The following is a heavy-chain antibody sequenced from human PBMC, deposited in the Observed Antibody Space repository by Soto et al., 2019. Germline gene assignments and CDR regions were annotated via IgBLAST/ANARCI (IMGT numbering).Heavy chain of an antibody. CDR2: IYYSGST. D-gene: IGHD2-15*01. J-gene: IGHJ4*02. Sequence: QVQLQESGPGLVKPSQTLSLTCTVSGGSISSGGYYWSWIRQPPGKGLEWVGYIYYSGSTYYNPSLKSRVTISVDTSKNQFSLKLSSVTAADTAVYYCAGINTGIAATSFDYWGQGTLVTVSS. CDR3: AGINTGIAATSFDY. V-gene: IGHV4-31*03. CDR1: GGSISSGGYY.